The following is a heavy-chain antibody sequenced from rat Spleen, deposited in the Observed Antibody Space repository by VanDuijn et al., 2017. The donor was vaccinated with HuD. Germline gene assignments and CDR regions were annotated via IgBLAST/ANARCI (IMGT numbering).Heavy chain of an antibody. CDR3: TREGHTMDRATYGFAY. CDR1: GFSLTSDG. Sequence: QVQLKESGPGLVQPSQTLSLTCTVSGFSLTSDGVSWVRQPPGKGLEWIAAVSSGGNTYYDSTLKSRRSISRDTSKSQVFLKIYSLQTEDTASYVWTREGHTMDRATYGFAYWGQGTLVTVSS. D-gene: IGHD1-9*01. CDR2: VSSGGNT. J-gene: IGHJ3*01. V-gene: IGHV2S12*01.